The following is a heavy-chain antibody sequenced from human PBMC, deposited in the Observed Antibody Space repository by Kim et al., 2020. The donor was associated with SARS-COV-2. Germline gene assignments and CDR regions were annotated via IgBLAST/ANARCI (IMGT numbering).Heavy chain of an antibody. Sequence: SETLSLTCAVYGGSFSGYYWSWIRQPPGKGLEWIGEINHSGSTNYNPSLKSRVTISVDTSKNQFSLKLSSVTAADTAVYYCARGGMYCSSTSCYVPLGYYYYYGMDVWGQGTTVTVSS. CDR1: GGSFSGYY. D-gene: IGHD2-2*01. CDR2: INHSGST. CDR3: ARGGMYCSSTSCYVPLGYYYYYGMDV. V-gene: IGHV4-34*01. J-gene: IGHJ6*02.